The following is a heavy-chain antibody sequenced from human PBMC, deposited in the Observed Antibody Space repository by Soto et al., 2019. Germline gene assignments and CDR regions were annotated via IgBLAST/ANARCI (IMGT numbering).Heavy chain of an antibody. Sequence: ASVKVSCKASGYTFTSYGISRVRQAPGQGLKWMGWISAYNGNTNYAQKLQGRVTMTTDTSTSTAYMELRSLRSDDTAVYYCARSHPIVGATNSDYWGQGTLVTVSS. CDR1: GYTFTSYG. J-gene: IGHJ4*02. CDR2: ISAYNGNT. D-gene: IGHD1-26*01. V-gene: IGHV1-18*01. CDR3: ARSHPIVGATNSDY.